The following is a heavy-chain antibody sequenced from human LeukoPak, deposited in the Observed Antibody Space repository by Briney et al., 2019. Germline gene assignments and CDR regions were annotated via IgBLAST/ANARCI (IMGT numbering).Heavy chain of an antibody. CDR3: ARDDGYGYYYMDV. D-gene: IGHD3-16*01. CDR2: IIPMLGRS. V-gene: IGHV1-69*05. Sequence: ASVKVSCKASGGSFSSYGISWVRQAPGQGLEWMGGIIPMLGRSNYAQKFQGRVTITTDESTSTAYMELSSLRSEDTAVYYCARDDGYGYYYMDVWGKGTTVTVSS. J-gene: IGHJ6*03. CDR1: GGSFSSYG.